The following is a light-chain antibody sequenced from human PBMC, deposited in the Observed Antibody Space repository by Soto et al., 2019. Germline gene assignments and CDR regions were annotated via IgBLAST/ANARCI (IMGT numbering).Light chain of an antibody. V-gene: IGLV2-14*03. CDR1: SSDIGANKY. CDR2: DVS. Sequence: QSVLTQPASVSGSPGQSITISCTGTSSDIGANKYVSWYQHHPGKAPKLVISDVSNRPSGVSTRFSGSKSGNTASLTISGLQAEDEAQYYCSSYTSSTTLVIFGGGTKVTVL. J-gene: IGLJ2*01. CDR3: SSYTSSTTLVI.